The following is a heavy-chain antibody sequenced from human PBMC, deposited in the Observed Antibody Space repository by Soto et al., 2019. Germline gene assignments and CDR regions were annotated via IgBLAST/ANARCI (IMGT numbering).Heavy chain of an antibody. CDR2: ISYDGSNK. CDR1: GFTFSSYG. Sequence: GGSLRLSCAASGFTFSSYGMHWVRQAPGKGLEWVAVISYDGSNKYYADSVKGRFTISRDNSKNTLYLQMNSLRAVDKAVYYCAKTASYGITMIVVAPEECAFDSWQQRTIIAVS. CDR3: AKTASYGITMIVVAPEECAFDS. J-gene: IGHJ3*02. V-gene: IGHV3-30*18. D-gene: IGHD3-22*01.